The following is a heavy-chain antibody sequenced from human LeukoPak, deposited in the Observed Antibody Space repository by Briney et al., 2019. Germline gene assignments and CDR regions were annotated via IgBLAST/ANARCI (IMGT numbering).Heavy chain of an antibody. CDR3: STRTVSSSFDY. D-gene: IGHD5/OR15-5a*01. CDR2: ISSSGGTR. J-gene: IGHJ4*02. V-gene: IGHV3-48*03. CDR1: GFAFSVYE. Sequence: GGSLGLSCAASGFAFSVYEMYWVRQAPGKGLEWISYISSSGGTRYYADSVKGRFTISRDNARNSLSLQMNSLRAEDTAVYYCSTRTVSSSFDYWGQGALVTVSS.